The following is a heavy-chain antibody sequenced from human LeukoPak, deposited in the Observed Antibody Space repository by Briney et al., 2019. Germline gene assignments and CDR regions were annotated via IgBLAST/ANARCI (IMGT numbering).Heavy chain of an antibody. J-gene: IGHJ4*02. Sequence: GASVKVSCKASGGTFSSYAISWVRQATGQGLEWMGWMNPNSGNTGYAQKFQGRVTMARNTSISTAYMELSSLRSEDTAVYYCARGDAYYDILTGYYRTFDYWGQGTLVTVSS. D-gene: IGHD3-9*01. CDR2: MNPNSGNT. CDR1: GGTFSSYA. V-gene: IGHV1-8*02. CDR3: ARGDAYYDILTGYYRTFDY.